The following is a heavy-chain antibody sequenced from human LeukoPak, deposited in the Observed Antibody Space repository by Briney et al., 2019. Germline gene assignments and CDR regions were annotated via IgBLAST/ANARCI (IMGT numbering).Heavy chain of an antibody. CDR1: GGSISSSSYY. CDR3: ASSELDPDAFDI. Sequence: SETLSLTCTVSGGSISSSSYYWGWIRQPPGKGLEWIGSIYYSGSTNYNPSLKSRVTISVDTSKNQFSLKLSSVTAADTAVYYCASSELDPDAFDIWGQGTMVTVSS. V-gene: IGHV4-39*07. D-gene: IGHD6-13*01. J-gene: IGHJ3*02. CDR2: IYYSGST.